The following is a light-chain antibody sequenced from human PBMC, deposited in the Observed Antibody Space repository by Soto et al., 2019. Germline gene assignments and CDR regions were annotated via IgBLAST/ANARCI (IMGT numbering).Light chain of an antibody. CDR1: QSVSNNY. CDR3: QQYGNSPIT. J-gene: IGKJ5*01. CDR2: GAS. Sequence: EIVFTQSPCTLSLSPGERATLSCRASQSVSNNYLAWYQQKPGQAPRLLIYGASNRATGIPDRFSGSGSGTDFTLTISRLEPEDFAVYYCQQYGNSPITFGQGTRLEIK. V-gene: IGKV3-20*01.